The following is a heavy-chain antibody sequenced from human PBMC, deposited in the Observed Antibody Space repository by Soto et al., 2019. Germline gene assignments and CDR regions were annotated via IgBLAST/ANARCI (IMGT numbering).Heavy chain of an antibody. D-gene: IGHD2-8*01. V-gene: IGHV3-15*01. CDR1: GFTFSNAW. CDR3: TTEGLTLLFFVYYYMDV. CDR2: IKSKTDGGTT. J-gene: IGHJ6*03. Sequence: GGSLRLSCAASGFTFSNAWMSWVRQAPGKGLEWVGRIKSKTDGGTTDYAAPVKGRFTISRDDSKNTLYLQMNSLKTEDTAVYYCTTEGLTLLFFVYYYMDVWGKGTTVTVSS.